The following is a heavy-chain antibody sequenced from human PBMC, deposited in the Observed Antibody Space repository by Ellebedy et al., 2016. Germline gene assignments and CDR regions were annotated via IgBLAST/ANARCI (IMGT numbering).Heavy chain of an antibody. CDR1: GFTFDDYG. CDR2: INWNSDAI. Sequence: GGSLRLSXAASGFTFDDYGMHWVRQAPGKGLEWVSSINWNSDAIRYADSVKGRFTISRDNTQNSLYLQMNSLRTEDTALYFCAKDSGPTGTWTAEIDYWGQGTLVTVSS. V-gene: IGHV3-9*01. D-gene: IGHD1-14*01. J-gene: IGHJ4*02. CDR3: AKDSGPTGTWTAEIDY.